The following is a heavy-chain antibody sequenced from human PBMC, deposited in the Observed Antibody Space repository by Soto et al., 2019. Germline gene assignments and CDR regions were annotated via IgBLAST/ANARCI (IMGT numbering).Heavy chain of an antibody. V-gene: IGHV1-69*13. CDR2: IIPMFGTP. Sequence: SVKVSCKASGVTFNRQDMRWVRQAPGQGLEWMGGIIPMFGTPHYAEKFQDRVTITADESTGTAYLELSSLTSEDTAVYYCATSEARDGYSFDYWGPGTLVTVSS. CDR1: GVTFNRQD. J-gene: IGHJ4*02. CDR3: ATSEARDGYSFDY. D-gene: IGHD5-12*01.